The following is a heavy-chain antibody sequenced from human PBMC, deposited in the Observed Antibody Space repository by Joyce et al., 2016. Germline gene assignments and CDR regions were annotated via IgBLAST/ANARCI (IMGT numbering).Heavy chain of an antibody. CDR1: GHTLSELS. V-gene: IGHV1-24*01. D-gene: IGHD5-24*01. CDR3: ATGGGLQILPFDF. J-gene: IGHJ3*01. Sequence: QVQLLQSAAAVKKPGASVKVSCKVSGHTLSELSIHWVRQAPGKGLEWKGGFEAEEGKIIQAKKFQDRATMTEDTSTDTAYMELSSLGSEDTAVYYCATGGGLQILPFDFWGKGTKVTVSS. CDR2: FEAEEGKI.